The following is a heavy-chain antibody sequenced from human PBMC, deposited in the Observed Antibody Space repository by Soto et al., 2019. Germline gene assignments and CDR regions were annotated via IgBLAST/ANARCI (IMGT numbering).Heavy chain of an antibody. D-gene: IGHD6-19*01. CDR2: ISSSSTI. J-gene: IGHJ6*03. CDR1: GFTFSSYS. CDR3: ARAPPRSVAGNYYYYYYMDV. Sequence: GGSLRLSCAASGFTFSSYSMNWVRQAPGKGLEWVSYISSSSTIYYADSVKGRFTISRDNAKNSLYLQMNSLRAEDTAVYYCARAPPRSVAGNYYYYYYMDVWGKGTTVTVSS. V-gene: IGHV3-48*04.